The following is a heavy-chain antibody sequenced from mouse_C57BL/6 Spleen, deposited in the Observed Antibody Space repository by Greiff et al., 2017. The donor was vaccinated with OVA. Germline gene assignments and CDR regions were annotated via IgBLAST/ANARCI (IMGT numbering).Heavy chain of an antibody. D-gene: IGHD2-1*01. CDR3: ARYRYYGNHDC. CDR2: IRNKANGYTT. V-gene: IGHV7-3*01. Sequence: DVQLVESGGGLVQPGGSLSLSCAASGFTFTDYYMSWVRQPPGKALEWLGFIRNKANGYTTEYSASVKGRFTISRDNSQSILYLQMNALRAEDSATYYCARYRYYGNHDCWGQGTTLTVSS. J-gene: IGHJ2*01. CDR1: GFTFTDYY.